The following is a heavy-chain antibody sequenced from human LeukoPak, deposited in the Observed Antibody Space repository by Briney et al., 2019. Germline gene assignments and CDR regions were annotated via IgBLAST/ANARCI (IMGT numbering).Heavy chain of an antibody. Sequence: GGSLRLSCAASGFTFSSYSMNWVRQAPGKGLEYVSAISSNGGSTYYANSVKGRFTISRDNSKNTLYLQMGSLRAEDMAVYYCARETLQDWGQGTLVTVSS. CDR2: ISSNGGST. CDR1: GFTFSSYS. D-gene: IGHD4-11*01. V-gene: IGHV3-64*01. J-gene: IGHJ4*02. CDR3: ARETLQD.